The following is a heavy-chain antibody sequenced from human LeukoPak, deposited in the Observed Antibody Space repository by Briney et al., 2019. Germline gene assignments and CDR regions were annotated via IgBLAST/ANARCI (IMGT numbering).Heavy chain of an antibody. J-gene: IGHJ4*02. Sequence: PSETLSLTCAVYGGSFSGYYWSWIRQPPGKGLEWIGEINHSGSTNYNPSLKSRVTISVDTSKNQFSLKLSSVTAADTAVYYCARIIRPRYDYWGQGTLVTVSS. CDR3: ARIIRPRYDY. V-gene: IGHV4-34*01. CDR1: GGSFSGYY. CDR2: INHSGST. D-gene: IGHD2-15*01.